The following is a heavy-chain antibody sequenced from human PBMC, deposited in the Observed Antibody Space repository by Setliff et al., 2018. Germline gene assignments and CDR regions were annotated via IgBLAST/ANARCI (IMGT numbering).Heavy chain of an antibody. CDR3: ARASRFGTIKYRGDYYMDV. J-gene: IGHJ6*03. CDR1: GYTFTTYA. CDR2: INTNTGNP. D-gene: IGHD3-10*01. Sequence: ASVKVSCKASGYTFTTYAISWMRQAPGLGLEWMGWINTNTGNPSYAQGFTGRFVFSLDTSVSTAYLQISSLKAEDTALYYCARASRFGTIKYRGDYYMDVWGKGTTVTVS. V-gene: IGHV7-4-1*02.